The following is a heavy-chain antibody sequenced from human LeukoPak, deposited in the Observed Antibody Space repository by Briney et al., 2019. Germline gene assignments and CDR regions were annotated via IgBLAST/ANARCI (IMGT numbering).Heavy chain of an antibody. Sequence: GGPLRLSCAASGFTFSNAWMSWVRQAPGKGLEWVGRIKSKTDGGTTDYAAPVKGRFTISREDSRNTLYLQMHSLKTEDTAVYYCTTAPAFVDYWGQGTLVIVSS. D-gene: IGHD2/OR15-2a*01. V-gene: IGHV3-15*01. CDR2: IKSKTDGGTT. J-gene: IGHJ4*02. CDR1: GFTFSNAW. CDR3: TTAPAFVDY.